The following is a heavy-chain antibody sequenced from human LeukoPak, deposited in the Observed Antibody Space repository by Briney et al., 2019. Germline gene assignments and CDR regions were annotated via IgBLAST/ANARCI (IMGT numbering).Heavy chain of an antibody. D-gene: IGHD1-7*01. Sequence: PSETLSLTCTVSGGSITNYYWSWMRQPPGKGLEWIGYIHYSGSTNYNPSLKSRVTISLDTSKNQFSLRLTSVTAADTAVCYCASTEWNYARWGQGTLVTVSS. CDR3: ASTEWNYAR. V-gene: IGHV4-59*08. J-gene: IGHJ4*02. CDR2: IHYSGST. CDR1: GGSITNYY.